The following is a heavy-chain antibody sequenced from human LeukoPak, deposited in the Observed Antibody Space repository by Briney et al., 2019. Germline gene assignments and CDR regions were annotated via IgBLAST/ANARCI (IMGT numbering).Heavy chain of an antibody. CDR1: GFTFSSYA. CDR2: ISGSGGST. CDR3: ARDWNYIHYYYYMDV. Sequence: GGSLRLSCAGSGFTFSSYAMSWVRQAPGKGLEWVSAISGSGGSTYYADSVKGRFTISRDNAKNSLYLQMNSLRAEDTAVYYCARDWNYIHYYYYMDVWGKGTTVTVSS. V-gene: IGHV3-23*01. D-gene: IGHD1-7*01. J-gene: IGHJ6*03.